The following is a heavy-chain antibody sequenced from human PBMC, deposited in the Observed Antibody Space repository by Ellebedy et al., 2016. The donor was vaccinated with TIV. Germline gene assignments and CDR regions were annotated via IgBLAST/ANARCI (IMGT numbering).Heavy chain of an antibody. CDR1: GFTFSSYS. Sequence: GESLKISCAASGFTFSSYSMNWVRQAPGKGLEWVSRIKADGSGITYADSVRGRFTISRDNAENTLYLQMDSLRVEDTAVYYCGRERWGLGDYWGQGTLVTVSS. D-gene: IGHD7-27*01. J-gene: IGHJ4*02. CDR3: GRERWGLGDY. CDR2: IKADGSGI. V-gene: IGHV3-74*03.